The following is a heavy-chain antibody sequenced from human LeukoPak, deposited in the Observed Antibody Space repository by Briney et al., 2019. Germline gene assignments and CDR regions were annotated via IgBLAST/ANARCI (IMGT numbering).Heavy chain of an antibody. Sequence: IPSETLSLTCTVSGGSISSGSYYWSWIRQPPGKGLEWIGYIYSSGSTNYNPSLKSRVTISVDASKNQFSLNLSSVTAADTAVYYCARDRIRSGWDTFGYWGQGTLVTVSS. J-gene: IGHJ4*02. V-gene: IGHV4-61*01. D-gene: IGHD6-19*01. CDR3: ARDRIRSGWDTFGY. CDR1: GGSISSGSYY. CDR2: IYSSGST.